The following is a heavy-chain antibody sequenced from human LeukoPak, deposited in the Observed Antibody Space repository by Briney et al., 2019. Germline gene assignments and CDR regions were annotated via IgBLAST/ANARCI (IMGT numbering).Heavy chain of an antibody. V-gene: IGHV4-61*02. CDR1: GGSISSGSYY. J-gene: IGHJ4*02. CDR3: ARGRWFGDYYFDY. D-gene: IGHD3-10*01. CDR2: IYTSGST. Sequence: PSETLSLTCTVSGGSISSGSYYCSWIRQPAGKGLEWIGRIYTSGSTNYNPSLKSRVTISVDTSKNQFSLKLSSVTAADTAVYYCARGRWFGDYYFDYWGQGTLVTVSS.